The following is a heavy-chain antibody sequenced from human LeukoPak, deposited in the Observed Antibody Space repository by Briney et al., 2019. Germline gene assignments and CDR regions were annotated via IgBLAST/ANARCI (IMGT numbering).Heavy chain of an antibody. D-gene: IGHD4-17*01. Sequence: PGGSLRLSCAASGFTFSSYWMHWVRQAPGKWPVWVSRSNSDGSSTNYADSVKGRFTISRDNAKNTLYLQMNSLRAEDTAVYYCARGGDYPFDYWGQGTLVTVSS. CDR1: GFTFSSYW. J-gene: IGHJ4*02. CDR3: ARGGDYPFDY. V-gene: IGHV3-74*01. CDR2: SNSDGSST.